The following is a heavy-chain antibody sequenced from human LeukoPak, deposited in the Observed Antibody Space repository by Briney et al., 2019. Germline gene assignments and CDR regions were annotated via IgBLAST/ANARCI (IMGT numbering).Heavy chain of an antibody. D-gene: IGHD3-22*01. CDR2: INPNSGGT. CDR3: ARGAYDSSGYYRGYYFDY. Sequence: ASVKVSCKASGYTFTGYYMHWVRQAPGQGLEWMGWINPNSGGTNYAQKFQGRVTMTRDTSISTAYMELSSLRSEDTAVYYCARGAYDSSGYYRGYYFDYWGQGTLVTVSS. J-gene: IGHJ4*02. CDR1: GYTFTGYY. V-gene: IGHV1-2*02.